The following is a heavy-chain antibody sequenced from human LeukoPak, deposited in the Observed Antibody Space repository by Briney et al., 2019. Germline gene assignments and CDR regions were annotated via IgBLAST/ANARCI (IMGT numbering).Heavy chain of an antibody. CDR3: ARAVSRIVVVPADWFDP. CDR1: GGSISSGSYY. D-gene: IGHD2-2*01. J-gene: IGHJ5*02. Sequence: SQTLSLTCTVSGGSISSGSYYWSWIRQPAGKGLEWIGRIYTSGSTNYNPSLKSRVTISVDTSKNQFSLKLSSVTAADTAVYHCARAVSRIVVVPADWFDPWGQGTLVTVSS. V-gene: IGHV4-61*02. CDR2: IYTSGST.